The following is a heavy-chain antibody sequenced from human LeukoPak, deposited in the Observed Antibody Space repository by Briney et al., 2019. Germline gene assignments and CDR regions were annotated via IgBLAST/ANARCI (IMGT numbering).Heavy chain of an antibody. D-gene: IGHD2-2*01. J-gene: IGHJ4*02. CDR1: GGSFSGYY. CDR3: ARDPYCSSTSCYYAY. V-gene: IGHV4-34*01. Sequence: SETLSLTCAVYGGSFSGYYWSWIRQPPGKGLEWIGEINHSGSTNYNPSLKSRVTISVNTSKNQFSLKLSSVTAADTAVYYCARDPYCSSTSCYYAYWGQGTLVTVSS. CDR2: INHSGST.